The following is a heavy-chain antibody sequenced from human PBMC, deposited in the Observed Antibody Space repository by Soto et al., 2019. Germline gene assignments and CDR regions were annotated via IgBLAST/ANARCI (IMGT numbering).Heavy chain of an antibody. J-gene: IGHJ4*02. V-gene: IGHV3-23*01. D-gene: IGHD6-6*01. CDR1: GFTFSSYA. Sequence: GGSLRLSCAASGFTFSSYAMSWVRQAPGKGLEWVSGISSSGGSTYYADSVKGRFTISRDNSKNTLYLQMNSLRAEDTAVYYCAKAPPSTAARPYYFDYWGQGTLVTVSS. CDR3: AKAPPSTAARPYYFDY. CDR2: ISSSGGST.